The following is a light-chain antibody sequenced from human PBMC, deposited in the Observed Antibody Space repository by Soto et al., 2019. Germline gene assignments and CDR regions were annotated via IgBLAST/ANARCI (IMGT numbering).Light chain of an antibody. CDR3: QQYGSSPQT. CDR1: QTVSGTY. CDR2: DVS. Sequence: IVLTQSPGTLSLSPGERATLSCRASQTVSGTYLAWYQQRPGQAPRLLIYDVSSRATGIPDRFSGSGSGADFTLTISRLEPEDVAVYYCQQYGSSPQTFGPGTTLEIK. J-gene: IGKJ5*01. V-gene: IGKV3-20*01.